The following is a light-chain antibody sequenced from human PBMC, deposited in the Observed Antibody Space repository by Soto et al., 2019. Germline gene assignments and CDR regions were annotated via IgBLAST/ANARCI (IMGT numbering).Light chain of an antibody. J-gene: IGLJ1*01. V-gene: IGLV2-11*01. CDR2: DVS. CDR1: SSDVGGYNY. CDR3: CSYAGSYTYV. Sequence: QSVLTQPRSVSGSPGQSVTISCTGTSSDVGGYNYVSWYQQHPGKAPKLMIYDVSKRPSGVPDRFSGSKSGNTASLTISGLKDEEEDDYYCCSYAGSYTYVFGTGTKVTVL.